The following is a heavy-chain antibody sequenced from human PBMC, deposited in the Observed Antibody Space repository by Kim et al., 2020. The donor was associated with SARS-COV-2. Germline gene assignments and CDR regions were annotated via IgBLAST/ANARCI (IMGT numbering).Heavy chain of an antibody. Sequence: SETLSLTCTLSGGSIGSKYWTWIRQAPGKGLEWIGHISYTGSTNYNPSLQSRVTMSVDTSKNEFSLKLSSVTAADTAVYYCARCEGSTWY. CDR2: ISYTGST. CDR3: ARCEGSTWY. V-gene: IGHV4-59*01. J-gene: IGHJ2*01. CDR1: GGSIGSKY. D-gene: IGHD6-13*01.